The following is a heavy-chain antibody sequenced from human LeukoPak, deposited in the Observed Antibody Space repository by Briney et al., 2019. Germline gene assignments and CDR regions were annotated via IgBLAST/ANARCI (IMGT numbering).Heavy chain of an antibody. CDR2: ISRSGTII. Sequence: PGGSLRLSCAASGFSVSKNYMNWVRQAPGKGLEWVSYISRSGTIISYADSVRGRLTISRDNAKNSLYLQMNSLRAEDTAVYYCARERDDYYFDYWGQGTLVTVSS. D-gene: IGHD3-3*01. J-gene: IGHJ4*02. V-gene: IGHV3-48*03. CDR1: GFSVSKNY. CDR3: ARERDDYYFDY.